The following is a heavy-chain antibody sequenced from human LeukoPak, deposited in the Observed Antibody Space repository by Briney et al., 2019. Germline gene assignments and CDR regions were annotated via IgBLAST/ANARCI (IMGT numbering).Heavy chain of an antibody. V-gene: IGHV4-38-2*02. J-gene: IGHJ3*02. CDR1: GYSISSGYY. CDR3: AREGPPLRGIVGATI. Sequence: SETLSLTCTVSGYSISSGYYWGWIRQPPGKGLEWIGSIYHSGSTYYNPSLKSRVTISVDRSKNQFSLKLSSVTAADTAVYYCAREGPPLRGIVGATIWGQGTMVTVSS. CDR2: IYHSGST. D-gene: IGHD1-26*01.